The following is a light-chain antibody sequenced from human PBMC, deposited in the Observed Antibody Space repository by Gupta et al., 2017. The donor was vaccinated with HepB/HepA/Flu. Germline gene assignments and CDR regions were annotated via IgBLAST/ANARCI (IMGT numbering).Light chain of an antibody. CDR2: YAT. Sequence: EIVLTQSPATLSLSPGERATLSCTASKSISNFVSWYQQKPGQAPRLLIYYATTRSTDLPARFRASGSGTDFTLTISSREPEDCAVYYCQQRSSWPRGSFGQGTRLELK. V-gene: IGKV3-11*01. J-gene: IGKJ2*04. CDR3: QQRSSWPRGS. CDR1: KSISNF.